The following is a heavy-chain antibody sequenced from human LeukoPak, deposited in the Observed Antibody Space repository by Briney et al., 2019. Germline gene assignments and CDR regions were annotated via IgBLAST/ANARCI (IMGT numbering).Heavy chain of an antibody. CDR1: GFTFDDYA. J-gene: IGHJ3*02. D-gene: IGHD3-3*01. CDR3: AKDATYDVWDAFDI. CDR2: IGWNSGNI. V-gene: IGHV3-9*01. Sequence: GRSLRLSCAASGFTFDDYAMHWIRQAPGKGLEWVSGIGWNSGNIGYADSVKGRFTISRDNAKNSLYLQMNSLRAEDTALYYCAKDATYDVWDAFDIWGQGTMVTVSS.